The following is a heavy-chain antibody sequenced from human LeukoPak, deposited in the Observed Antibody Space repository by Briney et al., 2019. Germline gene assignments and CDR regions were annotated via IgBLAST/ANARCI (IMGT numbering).Heavy chain of an antibody. V-gene: IGHV3-7*01. J-gene: IGHJ4*02. CDR1: GFTFSTYW. Sequence: PGGSLILSCAASGFTFSTYWMSWARQAPGKGLEWVANIKQDESEKYYMDSVKGRFTIPRDNAKNSLSLQMSSLRADDTAVYYCARVGRDSKYGYFDFWGQGTLVTVSS. D-gene: IGHD4-11*01. CDR2: IKQDESEK. CDR3: ARVGRDSKYGYFDF.